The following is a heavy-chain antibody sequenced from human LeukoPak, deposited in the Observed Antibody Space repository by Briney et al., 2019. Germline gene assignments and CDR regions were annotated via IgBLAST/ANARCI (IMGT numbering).Heavy chain of an antibody. J-gene: IGHJ4*02. V-gene: IGHV1-2*02. CDR3: GRGFIECSSSLGEY. D-gene: IGHD2-2*01. CDR2: INPNSGGT. Sequence: GASVKVSCKASGYTFTAYYIQWVRQAPGQGLEWMGWINPNSGGTNYAQKFQGRVTMTRDTSVSTVYMELSRLRSDDTAVYYCGRGFIECSSSLGEYWGQGTLVTVSS. CDR1: GYTFTAYY.